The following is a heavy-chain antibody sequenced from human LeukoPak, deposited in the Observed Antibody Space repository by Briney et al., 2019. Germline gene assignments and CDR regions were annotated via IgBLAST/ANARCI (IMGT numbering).Heavy chain of an antibody. CDR1: GFTFSRYG. Sequence: PGGSLRLSCAASGFTFSRYGMHWVRQAPGKGLEWVAVISYDGSNKYFAASVKGRFTISRDNSKNTLYLQMNSLRAEDTAVYYCAKLTYGDYPFDYWGQGTLVTVSS. D-gene: IGHD4-17*01. V-gene: IGHV3-30*18. J-gene: IGHJ4*02. CDR3: AKLTYGDYPFDY. CDR2: ISYDGSNK.